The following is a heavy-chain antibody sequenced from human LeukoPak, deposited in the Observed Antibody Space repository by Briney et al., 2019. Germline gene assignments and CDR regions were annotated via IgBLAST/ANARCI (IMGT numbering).Heavy chain of an antibody. CDR2: IYRSGST. CDR1: GGSISSGSYY. V-gene: IGHV4-61*10. J-gene: IGHJ3*02. D-gene: IGHD3-22*01. CDR3: ARARYYYDSSGYYPDAFDI. Sequence: SETLSLTCTVSGGSISSGSYYWSWIRQPAGKRLEWIGHIYRSGSTNYNPSLKSRVTISVDTSKNQFSLKLSSVTAADTAVYYCARARYYYDSSGYYPDAFDIWGQGTMVTVSS.